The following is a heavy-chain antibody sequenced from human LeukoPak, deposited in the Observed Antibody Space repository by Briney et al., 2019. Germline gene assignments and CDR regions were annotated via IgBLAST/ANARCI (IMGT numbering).Heavy chain of an antibody. Sequence: PGGSLRLSCTASGFTFSSHAMSWVRQAPGKGLERVSAISGSGDGTYYADSVKGRFTISRDNSKNTLYLQMISLRAEDTAVYYCAKARVRVNRVFDYLGQGTLVTVCS. D-gene: IGHD1-14*01. CDR3: AKARVRVNRVFDY. CDR2: ISGSGDGT. J-gene: IGHJ4*02. V-gene: IGHV3-23*01. CDR1: GFTFSSHA.